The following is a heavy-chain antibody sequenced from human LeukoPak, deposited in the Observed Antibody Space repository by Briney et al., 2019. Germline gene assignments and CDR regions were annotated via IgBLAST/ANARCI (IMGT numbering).Heavy chain of an antibody. CDR2: ISSSSSYI. CDR3: ASGIVGAKDAFDI. CDR1: GLTFSSYS. V-gene: IGHV3-21*01. Sequence: PGGSLRLSCAASGLTFSSYSRNWVRQAPGKGLEWVAAISSSSSYIYYADSVKARFTISRETAKNSMYLQMNSLRAEDAAVYSCASGIVGAKDAFDIWGQGKMVTVSS. D-gene: IGHD1-26*01. J-gene: IGHJ3*02.